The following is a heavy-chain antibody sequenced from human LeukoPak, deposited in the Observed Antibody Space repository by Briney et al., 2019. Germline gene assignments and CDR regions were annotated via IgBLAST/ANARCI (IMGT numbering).Heavy chain of an antibody. V-gene: IGHV1-2*02. CDR2: INPNSGGT. D-gene: IGHD3-3*01. CDR1: GYTLTGYY. CDR3: ARSYYDFWSGYSSRVLDY. Sequence: GASVKVSCKASGYTLTGYYMHWVRQAPGQGLEWMGWINPNSGGTNYAQKFQGRVTMTRDTSISTAYMELSRLRSDDTAVYYCARSYYDFWSGYSSRVLDYWGQGTLVTVSS. J-gene: IGHJ4*02.